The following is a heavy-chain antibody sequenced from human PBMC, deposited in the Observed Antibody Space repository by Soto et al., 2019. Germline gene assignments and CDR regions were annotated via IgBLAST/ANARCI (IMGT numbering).Heavy chain of an antibody. J-gene: IGHJ5*02. CDR3: AHALGYSSGFDP. CDR2: VNPSRGST. Sequence: ASVKVSCKASGYTFTSYGISWVRQAPGQGLEWMGVVNPSRGSTNYAQKFQGRLTLTSDTSTSTVYMELSSLISDDTAVFYCAHALGYSSGFDPWGQGALVTVSS. D-gene: IGHD5-18*01. V-gene: IGHV1-46*01. CDR1: GYTFTSYG.